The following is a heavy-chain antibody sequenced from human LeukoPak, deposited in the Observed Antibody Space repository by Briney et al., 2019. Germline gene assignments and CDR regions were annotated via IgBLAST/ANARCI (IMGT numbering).Heavy chain of an antibody. CDR1: GFTFSNYG. J-gene: IGHJ3*02. V-gene: IGHV3-30*02. CDR3: ARARSSYGYGDAFDI. Sequence: SGGSLRLSCAASGFTFSNYGMHWVRQAPGKGLEWVTYVRYDGSNKYYADSVKGRFTISRDNSKNTLYLQVNSLRAEDTAVYYCARARSSYGYGDAFDIWGQGTMVTVSS. CDR2: VRYDGSNK. D-gene: IGHD5-18*01.